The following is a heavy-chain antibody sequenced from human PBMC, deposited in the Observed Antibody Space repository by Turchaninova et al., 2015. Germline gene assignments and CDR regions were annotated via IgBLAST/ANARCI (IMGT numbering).Heavy chain of an antibody. CDR2: IYNSGST. Sequence: QVQLQESGPGLVKPSQTLSLTCTVSGGSIRNGDCYWSWIRQYPGKGLEWIGYIYNSGSTYSNPSLKSRLTISVDTSKNQFSLQLNSVTAADTAVYYCARVHKLEPSFYFDSWGQGTLVTVSS. CDR3: ARVHKLEPSFYFDS. V-gene: IGHV4-31*03. CDR1: GGSIRNGDCY. D-gene: IGHD1-1*01. J-gene: IGHJ4*02.